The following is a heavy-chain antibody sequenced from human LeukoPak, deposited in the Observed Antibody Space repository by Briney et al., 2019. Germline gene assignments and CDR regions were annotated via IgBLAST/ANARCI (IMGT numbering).Heavy chain of an antibody. D-gene: IGHD6-19*01. CDR1: GGSISSGDYY. Sequence: SETLSLTCTVSGGSISSGDYYWSWIRQPPGKGLEWIGYIYYSGSTYYNPSLKSRVTISVDTSKNQFSLKLSSVTAADAAVYYCARTASGYSSGWHDYWGQGTLVTVSS. CDR2: IYYSGST. V-gene: IGHV4-30-4*08. J-gene: IGHJ4*02. CDR3: ARTASGYSSGWHDY.